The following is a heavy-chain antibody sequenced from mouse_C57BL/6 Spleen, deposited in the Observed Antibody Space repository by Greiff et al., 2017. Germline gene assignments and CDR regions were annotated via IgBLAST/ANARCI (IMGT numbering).Heavy chain of an antibody. J-gene: IGHJ4*01. V-gene: IGHV1-76*01. CDR1: GYTFTDYY. Sequence: VMLVESGAELVRPGASVKLSCKASGYTFTDYYINWVKQRPGQGLEWIARIYPGSGNTYYNEKFKGKATLTAEKSSSTAYMQLSSLTSEDSAVYFCALCSSLYYSAMDYCGQGTSVTVSS. CDR3: ALCSSLYYSAMDY. CDR2: IYPGSGNT. D-gene: IGHD1-1*01.